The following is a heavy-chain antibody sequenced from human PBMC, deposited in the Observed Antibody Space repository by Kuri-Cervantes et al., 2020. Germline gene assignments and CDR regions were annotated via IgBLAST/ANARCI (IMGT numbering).Heavy chain of an antibody. CDR1: GFTVSSNY. D-gene: IGHD1-7*01. CDR3: ARDRNHLTKTGTTIHDY. J-gene: IGHJ4*02. V-gene: IGHV3-23*01. Sequence: GESLKISCAASGFTVSSNYMSWVRQAPGKGLEWVSAISGSGGSTYYADSVKGRFTISRDNSKNTLYLQMNSLRAEDTAVYYCARDRNHLTKTGTTIHDYWGQGTLVTVSS. CDR2: ISGSGGST.